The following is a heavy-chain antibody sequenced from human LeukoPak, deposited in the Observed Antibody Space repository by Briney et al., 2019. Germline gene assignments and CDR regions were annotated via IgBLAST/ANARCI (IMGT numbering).Heavy chain of an antibody. Sequence: PSETLSLTCAVYGGSFSGYYWSWIRQPPGKGLEWIGEINHSGSTNYNPPLKSRVTISVDTSKNQFSLKLSSVTAADTAVYYCARVLRGYFDYWGQGTLVTVSS. V-gene: IGHV4-34*01. CDR2: INHSGST. D-gene: IGHD3-3*01. CDR1: GGSFSGYY. CDR3: ARVLRGYFDY. J-gene: IGHJ4*02.